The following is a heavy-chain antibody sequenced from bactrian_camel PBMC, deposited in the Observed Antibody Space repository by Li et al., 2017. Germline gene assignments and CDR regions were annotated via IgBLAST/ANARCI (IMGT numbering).Heavy chain of an antibody. CDR2: IYTGSGAT. CDR1: EFTFSSYY. D-gene: IGHD8*01. Sequence: VQLVESGGGSVQAGGSLRLSCTVDEFTFSSYYMSWIRQAPGQGLEWVSTIYTGSGATYYLNSVKGRFTISQDKATNTLYLQMNSLKPEDTAEYYCAAVVACDAVGNWLRSAEPDFGFWGQGTQVTVS. J-gene: IGHJ6*01. V-gene: IGHV3-2*01. CDR3: AAVVACDAVGNWLRSAEPDFGF.